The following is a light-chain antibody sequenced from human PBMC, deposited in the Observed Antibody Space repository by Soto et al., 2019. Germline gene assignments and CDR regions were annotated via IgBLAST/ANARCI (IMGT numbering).Light chain of an antibody. Sequence: EIVLTQSPGTLSLSPGEGTTLSCTASHLVKKNYLAWYQQKAGQAPRLLIYAASARATGIPDRFSGRGSGTEFTLTISSLQSEDFAVYYCQQYTNWPPNTFGQGTRLEIK. V-gene: IGKV3D-15*01. CDR1: HLVKKN. J-gene: IGKJ5*01. CDR2: AAS. CDR3: QQYTNWPPNT.